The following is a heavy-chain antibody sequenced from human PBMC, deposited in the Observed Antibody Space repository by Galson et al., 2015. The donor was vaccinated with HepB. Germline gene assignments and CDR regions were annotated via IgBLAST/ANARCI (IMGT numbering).Heavy chain of an antibody. D-gene: IGHD3-22*01. CDR2: FDPEDGET. Sequence: SVKVSCKVSGYTLTELSMHWVRQAPGKGLEWMGGFDPEDGETIYAQKFQGRVTMTEDTSTDTAYMELSSLRSEDTAVYYCATHAPRGWLLLLLFDYWGQGTLVTVSS. J-gene: IGHJ4*02. CDR1: GYTLTELS. CDR3: ATHAPRGWLLLLLFDY. V-gene: IGHV1-24*01.